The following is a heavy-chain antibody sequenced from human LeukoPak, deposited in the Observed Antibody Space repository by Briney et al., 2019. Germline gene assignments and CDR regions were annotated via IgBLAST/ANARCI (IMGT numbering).Heavy chain of an antibody. CDR1: GFTFSSYA. J-gene: IGHJ4*02. D-gene: IGHD5-18*01. CDR3: AKEKVQLWLVFDY. Sequence: GGSLRLSCAASGFTFSSYAMHWVRQAPGKGLERVAVISYDGSNKYYADSVKGRFTISRDNSKNTLYLQMNSLRAEDTAVYYCAKEKVQLWLVFDYWGQGTLVTVSS. CDR2: ISYDGSNK. V-gene: IGHV3-30*04.